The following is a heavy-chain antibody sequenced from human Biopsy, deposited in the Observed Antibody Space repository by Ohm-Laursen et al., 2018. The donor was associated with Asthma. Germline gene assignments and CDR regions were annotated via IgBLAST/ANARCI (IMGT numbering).Heavy chain of an antibody. V-gene: IGHV3-23*01. CDR1: GFTFSSYA. CDR2: ISSSGAST. Sequence: SLRLSCAASGFTFSSYAISWVRQAPGKGLEWVSSISSSGASTYYADSVRGRFTISRDYSKNTLYLQMHSLRAEDTAVYYCARGDSSNWSHYYFDYWGQGTLVTVSS. CDR3: ARGDSSNWSHYYFDY. D-gene: IGHD3-22*01. J-gene: IGHJ4*02.